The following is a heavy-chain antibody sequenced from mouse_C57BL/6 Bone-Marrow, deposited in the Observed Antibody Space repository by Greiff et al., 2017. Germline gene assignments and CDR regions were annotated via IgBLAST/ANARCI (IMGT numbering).Heavy chain of an antibody. J-gene: IGHJ2*01. D-gene: IGHD1-1*01. CDR1: GYTFTDYN. CDR2: INPNNGGT. V-gene: IGHV1-22*01. Sequence: EVKLVESGPELVKPGASVKMSCKASGYTFTDYNMHWVKQSHGKSLEWIGYINPNNGGTSYNQKFKGKATLTVNKSSSTAYMELRSLTSEDSAVYYCARNPYYGSSYYFDYWGQGTTLTVSS. CDR3: ARNPYYGSSYYFDY.